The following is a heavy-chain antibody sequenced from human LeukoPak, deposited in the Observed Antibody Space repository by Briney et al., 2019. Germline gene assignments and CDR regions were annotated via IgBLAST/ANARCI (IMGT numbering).Heavy chain of an antibody. CDR2: ISSSSSYI. CDR1: GFTFSSYS. CDR3: AVNVDIVATITVDY. J-gene: IGHJ4*02. D-gene: IGHD5-12*01. Sequence: PGGSLRLSCAASGFTFSSYSMNWVRQAPGKGLEWVSSISSSSSYIYYADSVKGRFTISRDNAKNSLYLQMNSLIAEDTAVYYCAVNVDIVATITVDYWGQGTLVTVSS. V-gene: IGHV3-21*01.